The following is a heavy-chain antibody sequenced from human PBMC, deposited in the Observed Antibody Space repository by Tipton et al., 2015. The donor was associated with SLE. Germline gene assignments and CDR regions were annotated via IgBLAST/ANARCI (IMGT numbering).Heavy chain of an antibody. CDR2: IYTSGGT. V-gene: IGHV4-61*09. Sequence: LRLSCTVSGGSISSGSYYWSWIRQPAGKGLEWIGHIYTSGGTNYNPPLKSRVTISVDTSKNQFSLKLSSVTAADTAVYYCARDGGIEWEPDYWGQGTLVTVSS. D-gene: IGHD1-26*01. CDR3: ARDGGIEWEPDY. J-gene: IGHJ4*02. CDR1: GGSISSGSYY.